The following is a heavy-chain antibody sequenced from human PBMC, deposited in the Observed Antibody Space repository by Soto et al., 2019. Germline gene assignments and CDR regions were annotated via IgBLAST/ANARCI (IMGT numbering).Heavy chain of an antibody. CDR3: AKVVVAATRHTDFDS. CDR1: GGSINSNNYY. V-gene: IGHV4-39*02. Sequence: SETLSLTCTVSGGSINSNNYYWAWIRQPPGKGLAWIASIYYDGSTYYNPFLRSRVSISVDTSKNHFSLKLSSATAADTAVYYCAKVVVAATRHTDFDSWGQGTLVTVSS. D-gene: IGHD2-15*01. J-gene: IGHJ4*02. CDR2: IYYDGST.